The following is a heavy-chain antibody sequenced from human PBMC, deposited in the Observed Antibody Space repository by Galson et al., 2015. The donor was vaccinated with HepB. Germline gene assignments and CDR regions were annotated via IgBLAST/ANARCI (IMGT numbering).Heavy chain of an antibody. D-gene: IGHD5-12*01. J-gene: IGHJ4*02. Sequence: SVKVSCKASGYTFTSYAMHWVRQAPGQRLEWMGWINAGNGNTKYSQKFQGRVTITRDTSASTAYMELSSLRSEDTAVYYCARVRGYAWAYYFDYWGQGTLVTVSS. CDR3: ARVRGYAWAYYFDY. CDR2: INAGNGNT. V-gene: IGHV1-3*01. CDR1: GYTFTSYA.